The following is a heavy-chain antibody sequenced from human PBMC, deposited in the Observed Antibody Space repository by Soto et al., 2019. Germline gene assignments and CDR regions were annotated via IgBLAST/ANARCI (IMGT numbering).Heavy chain of an antibody. D-gene: IGHD1-1*01. Sequence: EVQLVESGGGLIQPGGSLRLSCAASGFTVSSNYMSWVRQAPGKGLEWVSVTYSGGSTYYADSVKGRFTISRDNSKNTLYRQMNSVRAYDTAGYYCAIDRVERCYPEYFQHWGQGTLVTVSS. J-gene: IGHJ1*01. CDR1: GFTVSSNY. CDR2: TYSGGST. V-gene: IGHV3-53*01. CDR3: AIDRVERCYPEYFQH.